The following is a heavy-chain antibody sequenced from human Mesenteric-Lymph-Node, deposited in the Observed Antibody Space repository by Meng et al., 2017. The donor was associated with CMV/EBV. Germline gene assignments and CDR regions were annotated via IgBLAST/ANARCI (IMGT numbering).Heavy chain of an antibody. J-gene: IGHJ4*02. CDR1: GYIFTGYF. CDR2: INPNSGDT. CDR3: ARPILNWNSGFGY. D-gene: IGHD1-7*01. Sequence: ASVKVSCKASGYIFTGYFIHWVRQAPGQGLEWMGWINPNSGDTDYAENFQGRVTMTRNTSTSTVYMELSSLRSEDTAVYYCARPILNWNSGFGYWGQGTLVTVSS. V-gene: IGHV1-2*02.